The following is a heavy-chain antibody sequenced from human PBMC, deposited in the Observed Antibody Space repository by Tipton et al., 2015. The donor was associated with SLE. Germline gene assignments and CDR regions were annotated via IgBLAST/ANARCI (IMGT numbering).Heavy chain of an antibody. V-gene: IGHV4-34*11. CDR2: VYPSGGS. CDR3: ARGTPYSEYFVY. J-gene: IGHJ4*02. D-gene: IGHD2-15*01. CDR1: GGSVIGYY. Sequence: TLSLTCVVNGGSVIGYYWTWIRQPPGKGLEYIGYVYPSGGSDYNPSLSGRVTISFDTSKNQFSLRLTSATAADTAVYYCARGTPYSEYFVYWGQGTLVTVSS.